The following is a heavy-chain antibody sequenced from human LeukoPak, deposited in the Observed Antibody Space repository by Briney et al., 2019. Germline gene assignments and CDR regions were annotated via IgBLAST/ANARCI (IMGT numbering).Heavy chain of an antibody. J-gene: IGHJ6*03. CDR1: GYTFTSYG. D-gene: IGHD6-13*01. Sequence: EASVKVSCKASGYTFTSYGISWVRQAPGQGLEWMGWISAYNGNTNYAQKLQGRVTMTTDTSTSTAYMELSSLRSEDTAVYYCARLIHHSSSWTRGYYYYYMDVWGKGTTVTVSS. CDR3: ARLIHHSSSWTRGYYYYYMDV. CDR2: ISAYNGNT. V-gene: IGHV1-18*01.